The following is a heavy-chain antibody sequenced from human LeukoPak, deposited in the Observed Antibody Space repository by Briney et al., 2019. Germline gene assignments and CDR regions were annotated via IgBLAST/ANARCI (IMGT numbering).Heavy chain of an antibody. CDR3: VRVRIAVAGNRNWYSDL. CDR2: INHSGST. Sequence: SETLSLTCAVYGGSFSGYYWSWIRQPPGKGLEWIGEINHSGSTNYNPSLKSRVTISVDTSKNQFSLKLSSVTAADTAVYYCVRVRIAVAGNRNWYSDLWGRGTLVTVSS. D-gene: IGHD6-19*01. V-gene: IGHV4-34*01. CDR1: GGSFSGYY. J-gene: IGHJ2*01.